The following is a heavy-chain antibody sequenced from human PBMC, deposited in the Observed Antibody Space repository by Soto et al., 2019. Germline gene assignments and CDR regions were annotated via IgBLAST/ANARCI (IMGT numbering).Heavy chain of an antibody. CDR2: INADGSST. D-gene: IGHD3-3*01. Sequence: PGGPLRLSCAASEFNFGSYWIHWVRQAPGKGLVWVSRINADGSSTNYADSVKGRFTISRDNSKNTLYLQMNSLRTEDTAVYYCARDSRIYDFWSGSHFDYWGQGTLVTVSS. J-gene: IGHJ4*02. CDR3: ARDSRIYDFWSGSHFDY. V-gene: IGHV3-74*01. CDR1: EFNFGSYW.